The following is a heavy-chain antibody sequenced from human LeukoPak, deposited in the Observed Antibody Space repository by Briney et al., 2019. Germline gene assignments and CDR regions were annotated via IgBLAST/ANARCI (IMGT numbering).Heavy chain of an antibody. D-gene: IGHD3-10*01. CDR3: AKDRSYGSVRAFDI. J-gene: IGHJ3*02. Sequence: GGSLRLSCAASGFTFSSYAMSWVRRAPGKGLEWVSAISGSGGSTYYADSVKGRFTISRDNSKNTLYLQMNSLRVEDTAVYYCAKDRSYGSVRAFDIWGQGTMVTVSS. V-gene: IGHV3-23*01. CDR1: GFTFSSYA. CDR2: ISGSGGST.